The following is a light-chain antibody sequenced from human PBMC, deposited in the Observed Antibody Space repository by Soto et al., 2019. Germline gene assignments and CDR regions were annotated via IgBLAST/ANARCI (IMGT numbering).Light chain of an antibody. CDR2: GAS. J-gene: IGKJ4*01. V-gene: IGKV3-15*01. CDR3: QQYKYWPLT. Sequence: EVVMTQSPVTLSVSPGERATLSCRASQSVYGSLAWYQQKPGQAPRLLIHGASNRATDIPARFSGSGSGTAVSLTINGLQSDDFAVYYCQQYKYWPLTFGGGTKVEIK. CDR1: QSVYGS.